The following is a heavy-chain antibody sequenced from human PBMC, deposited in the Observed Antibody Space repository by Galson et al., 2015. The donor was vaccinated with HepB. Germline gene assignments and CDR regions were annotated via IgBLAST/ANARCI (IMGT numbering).Heavy chain of an antibody. Sequence: SLRLSCAVSGFTFSDYRMNWVRQAPGKGLEWISYISRSSIVIYYADFVKGRFTISRDVSMNTIYLQASSLREEDTAVYHCAKGDVAYTSSSGGFDYWGQGTRVTVSS. CDR2: ISRSSIVI. CDR3: AKGDVAYTSSSGGFDY. CDR1: GFTFSDYR. D-gene: IGHD6-6*01. V-gene: IGHV3-48*02. J-gene: IGHJ4*02.